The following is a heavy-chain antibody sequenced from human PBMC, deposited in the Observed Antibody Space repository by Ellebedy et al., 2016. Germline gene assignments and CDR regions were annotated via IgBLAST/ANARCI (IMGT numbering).Heavy chain of an antibody. V-gene: IGHV4-4*02. Sequence: SETLSLTXAISSGSFISSNWWNWVRQPPGKGLEWIGEINHSGSTNYNPSLKSRVTISVDTSKNQFSLKLSSVTAADTAVYYCARSRSVTMVRGVIYEFDPWGQGTLVTVSS. D-gene: IGHD3-10*01. J-gene: IGHJ5*02. CDR2: INHSGST. CDR3: ARSRSVTMVRGVIYEFDP. CDR1: SGSFISSNW.